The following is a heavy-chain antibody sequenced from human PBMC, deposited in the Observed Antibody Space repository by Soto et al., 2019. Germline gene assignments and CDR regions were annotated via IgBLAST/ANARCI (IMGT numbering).Heavy chain of an antibody. J-gene: IGHJ4*02. D-gene: IGHD3-10*01. CDR1: GFSLSTSGVG. V-gene: IGHV2-5*02. CDR3: AHRACFDSGKQFDY. CDR2: IYWDDEK. Sequence: QITLKESGPTLVKPTQTLTLTCTFSGFSLSTSGVGVGWIRQPPGKALEWLAIIYWDDEKRYSPSLKTRLTVTKDTSKSQVVLTMTNVDPVDTAPYYCAHRACFDSGKQFDYWGQGTLVSVSS.